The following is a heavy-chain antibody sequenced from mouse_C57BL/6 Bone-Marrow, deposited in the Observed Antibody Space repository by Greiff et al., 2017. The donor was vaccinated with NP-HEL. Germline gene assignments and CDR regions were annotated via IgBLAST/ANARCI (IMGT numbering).Heavy chain of an antibody. CDR1: GFTFSDYG. V-gene: IGHV5-17*01. CDR3: ARSGSSSGAWFAY. J-gene: IGHJ3*01. D-gene: IGHD1-1*01. Sequence: EVKLVESGGGLVKPGGSLKLSCAASGFTFSDYGMHWVRQAPEKGLEWVAYISSGSSTIYYADTVKGRFTISRDNAKNTLFLQMTSLRSEDTAMYYCARSGSSSGAWFAYWGQGTLVTVSA. CDR2: ISSGSSTI.